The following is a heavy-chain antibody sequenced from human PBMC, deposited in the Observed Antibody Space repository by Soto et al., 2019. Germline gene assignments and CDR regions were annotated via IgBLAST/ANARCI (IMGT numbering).Heavy chain of an antibody. Sequence: QLQESGPGLVKPSETLSLTCTVSGGSISGYYWSWIRQPPGKGLEWIGYISYSGSTNYNPSLNRRATIPADTSKNQFSLKRISVTAADTAVYYCARAWGGNVFDYWGQGTLVTVPS. CDR2: ISYSGST. CDR3: ARAWGGNVFDY. V-gene: IGHV4-59*08. D-gene: IGHD3-16*01. J-gene: IGHJ4*02. CDR1: GGSISGYY.